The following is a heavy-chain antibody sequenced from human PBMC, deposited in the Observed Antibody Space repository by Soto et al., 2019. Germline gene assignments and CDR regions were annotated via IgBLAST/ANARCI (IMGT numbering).Heavy chain of an antibody. CDR3: GRDLGIVLMVYAFDI. J-gene: IGHJ3*02. D-gene: IGHD2-8*01. Sequence: ESGGGVVQPGGSLRLSCAASGFTFSSHAIHWVRQAPGKGLEWVAATSFDGSNKYYTDSVRGRFTISRDNSKNTLYLRMNSLRTEDTAVYYCGRDLGIVLMVYAFDIWGQGTMVTVSS. V-gene: IGHV3-30-3*01. CDR2: TSFDGSNK. CDR1: GFTFSSHA.